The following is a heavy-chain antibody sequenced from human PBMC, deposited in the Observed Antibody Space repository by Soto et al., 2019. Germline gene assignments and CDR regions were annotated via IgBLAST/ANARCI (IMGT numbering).Heavy chain of an antibody. D-gene: IGHD5-12*01. CDR2: ISYDGSNK. CDR1: GFTFSSYA. J-gene: IGHJ3*02. Sequence: GGSLRLSCAASGFTFSSYAMHWVRQAPGKGLEWVAVISYDGSNKYYADSVKGRFTISRDNSKNTLYLQMNSLRAEDTAVYYCAREGVEMATIFGNFGAFDIWGQGTMVTVSS. CDR3: AREGVEMATIFGNFGAFDI. V-gene: IGHV3-30-3*01.